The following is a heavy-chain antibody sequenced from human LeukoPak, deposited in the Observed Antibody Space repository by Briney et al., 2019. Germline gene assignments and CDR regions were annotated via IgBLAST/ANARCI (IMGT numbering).Heavy chain of an antibody. D-gene: IGHD2-15*01. J-gene: IGHJ5*02. Sequence: GGSLRLSCAASRFTFNSYNMNWVRQAPGKGLEGVSSINSSSSYIYYADSVKGRFTIYRGNAKNSLYLQMKRLRAEDTAVYYCARDSSEHWFDPWGPGTLVTVSS. V-gene: IGHV3-21*01. CDR1: RFTFNSYN. CDR3: ARDSSEHWFDP. CDR2: INSSSSYI.